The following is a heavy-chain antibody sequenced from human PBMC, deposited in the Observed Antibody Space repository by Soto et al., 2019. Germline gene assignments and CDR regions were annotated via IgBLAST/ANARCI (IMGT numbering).Heavy chain of an antibody. CDR3: ARVRILSGLFRSFDY. CDR2: VYVDDSDT. V-gene: IGHV5-51*01. Sequence: RGESLKISCEDSGYRVTSYWIAWVRQMPRKGLEWMGIVYVDDSDTKYSPSFEGQVTIPADKSLNSAYLQWTSLRASDTAMYYCARVRILSGLFRSFDYWGQGTQVTVSS. CDR1: GYRVTSYW. J-gene: IGHJ4*02. D-gene: IGHD3-10*01.